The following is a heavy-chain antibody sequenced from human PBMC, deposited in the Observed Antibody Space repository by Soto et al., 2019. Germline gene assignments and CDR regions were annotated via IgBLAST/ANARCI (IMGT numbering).Heavy chain of an antibody. D-gene: IGHD5-18*01. CDR3: ARSGYSYGPNPLLY. CDR2: MYHSGST. V-gene: IGHV4-30-2*01. CDR1: GGSISSGGYS. J-gene: IGHJ4*02. Sequence: SETLSLTCAVSGGSISSGGYSWSWIRQPPGKGLEWIGYMYHSGSTYYNPSLKSRVTISIDRSKNQFSLKLNSVTAADTAVYYCARSGYSYGPNPLLYWGQGTLVTVS.